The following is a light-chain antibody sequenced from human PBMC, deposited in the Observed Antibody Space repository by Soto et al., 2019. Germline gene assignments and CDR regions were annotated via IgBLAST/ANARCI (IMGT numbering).Light chain of an antibody. V-gene: IGKV3-15*01. CDR3: QEYNTWPWT. CDR2: GAS. J-gene: IGKJ1*01. CDR1: QSVSNN. Sequence: EIVLTQSPGTLSLSPGERATLSCRASQSVSNNYLAWYQQKPGQAPRRLIYGASTRATGIPDRFSGSGSGTEFILTISSLQSEDFAVYYCQEYNTWPWTFGQGTKVDI.